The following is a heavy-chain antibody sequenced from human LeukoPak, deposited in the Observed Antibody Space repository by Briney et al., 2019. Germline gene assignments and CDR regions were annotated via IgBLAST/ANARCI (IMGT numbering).Heavy chain of an antibody. V-gene: IGHV4-34*01. CDR3: ARHSRLDVWGSYRPVFDY. CDR1: GGSFSGYY. CDR2: INHSGST. D-gene: IGHD3-16*02. J-gene: IGHJ4*02. Sequence: SETLSLTCAVYGGSFSGYYWSWIRQPPGKGLEWIGEINHSGSTNYNPSLKSRVTISVDTSKNQFSLKLSSVTAADTAVYYCARHSRLDVWGSYRPVFDYWGQGTLVTVSS.